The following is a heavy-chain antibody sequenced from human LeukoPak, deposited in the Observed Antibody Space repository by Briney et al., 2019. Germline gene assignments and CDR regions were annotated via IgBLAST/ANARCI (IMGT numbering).Heavy chain of an antibody. D-gene: IGHD4-11*01. CDR3: GRQSTGDNWFDP. CDR2: IYYSGSS. V-gene: IGHV4-59*08. CDR1: GCSISSYY. Sequence: SETLSLTCTVSGCSISSYYWSWIRQPPGKGLEWIGYIYYSGSSYSNPSLKSRVTISLNRSKNQFSLKLTSVTAADTAVYYCGRQSTGDNWFDPWGQGTLVTVSS. J-gene: IGHJ5*02.